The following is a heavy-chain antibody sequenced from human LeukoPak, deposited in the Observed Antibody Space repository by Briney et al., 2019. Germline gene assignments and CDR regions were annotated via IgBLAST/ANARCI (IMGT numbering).Heavy chain of an antibody. CDR1: GGSISRHY. CDR3: ARHGGESIVAMILHAFDI. D-gene: IGHD5-12*01. J-gene: IGHJ3*02. V-gene: IGHV4-59*11. Sequence: SETLSLTCTVSGGSISRHYWSWIRQPPGKGLEWIGYIYYNGHTYYHPSPNSRVTISIDTSKTKFYLKLNSVTAADTAVYYCARHGGESIVAMILHAFDIWGQGTMVTVSS. CDR2: IYYNGHT.